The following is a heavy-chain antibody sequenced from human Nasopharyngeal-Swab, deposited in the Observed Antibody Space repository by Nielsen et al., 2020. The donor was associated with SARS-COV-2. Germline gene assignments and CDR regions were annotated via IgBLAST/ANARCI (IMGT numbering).Heavy chain of an antibody. V-gene: IGHV3-7*01. J-gene: IGHJ3*02. Sequence: GESLKISCAASGLTFTNSWMSWVRQAPGKGLEWVANIKQDGSDKYYVDSVKGRLTISRDNAKNSLELQMNSLRVEDTAVYYCGRGGKLGALDIWGQGTMATVSS. D-gene: IGHD3-16*01. CDR2: IKQDGSDK. CDR3: GRGGKLGALDI. CDR1: GLTFTNSW.